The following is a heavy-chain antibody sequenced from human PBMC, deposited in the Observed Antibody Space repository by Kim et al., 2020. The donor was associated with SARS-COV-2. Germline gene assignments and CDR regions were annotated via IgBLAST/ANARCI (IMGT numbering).Heavy chain of an antibody. D-gene: IGHD3-3*01. Sequence: SETLSLTCAVYGGSISGYYWSWIRQPPGKGLEWIGEINHSGSTNYNPSLKSRVTISVDTSKNQFSLKLSSVTAADTAVYYCARGRGVTMFGVVITRKNYYGMDVWGQGTTVTVSS. CDR1: GGSISGYY. V-gene: IGHV4-34*01. CDR3: ARGRGVTMFGVVITRKNYYGMDV. J-gene: IGHJ6*02. CDR2: INHSGST.